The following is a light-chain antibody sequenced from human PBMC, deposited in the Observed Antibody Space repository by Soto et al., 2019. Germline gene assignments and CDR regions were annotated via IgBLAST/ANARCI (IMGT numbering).Light chain of an antibody. V-gene: IGKV3-20*01. CDR1: QSVRSSY. Sequence: EIVLTQSPGTLSLSPGERATLSCRASQSVRSSYLAWFQQKPGQAPRLLIYGASSRDTGIPDRFSGSGSGTDFTLTISRLEPEDFALYYCQQYGTYPKTFGGGTKVEIK. CDR2: GAS. CDR3: QQYGTYPKT. J-gene: IGKJ4*01.